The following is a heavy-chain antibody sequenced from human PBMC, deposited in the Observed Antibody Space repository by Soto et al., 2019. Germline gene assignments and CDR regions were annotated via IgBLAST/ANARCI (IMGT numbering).Heavy chain of an antibody. D-gene: IGHD3-9*01. CDR2: INDSGNT. J-gene: IGHJ4*02. V-gene: IGHV4-59*12. CDR3: ARAADYFDWSFHPLDY. Sequence: WTWIRQPPGKGLEWIGYINDSGNTNYNPSLKSRVTISMDTSKNQFSLKVRSVTAADTAVYYCARAADYFDWSFHPLDYWGQGTLVTVSS.